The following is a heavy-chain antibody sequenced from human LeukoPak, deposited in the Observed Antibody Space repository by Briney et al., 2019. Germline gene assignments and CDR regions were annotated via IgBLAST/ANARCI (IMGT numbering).Heavy chain of an antibody. V-gene: IGHV3-30*04. J-gene: IGHJ4*02. Sequence: PGGSLRLSCAASGFTFSSYAMHWVRQAPGKGLEWVAVISYDGSNKHYADSVKGRFTISRDNSKNTLYLQMNSLRAEDTAVYYCARDFPPDIVVVPVALDYWGQGTLVTVSS. CDR3: ARDFPPDIVVVPVALDY. CDR1: GFTFSSYA. CDR2: ISYDGSNK. D-gene: IGHD2-2*01.